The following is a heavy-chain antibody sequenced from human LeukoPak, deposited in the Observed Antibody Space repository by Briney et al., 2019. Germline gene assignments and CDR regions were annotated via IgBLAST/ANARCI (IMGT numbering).Heavy chain of an antibody. CDR2: IIPIFGTA. V-gene: IGHV1-69*01. CDR1: GGTFSSYA. CDR3: ARDSGDSSGYYYPYFDY. Sequence: ASVKVSCKASGGTFSSYAIRWVRQAPGQGLEWMGGIIPIFGTANYAQKFQGRVTITADESTSTAYMELSSLRSEDTAVYYCARDSGDSSGYYYPYFDYWGQGTLVTVSS. J-gene: IGHJ4*02. D-gene: IGHD3-22*01.